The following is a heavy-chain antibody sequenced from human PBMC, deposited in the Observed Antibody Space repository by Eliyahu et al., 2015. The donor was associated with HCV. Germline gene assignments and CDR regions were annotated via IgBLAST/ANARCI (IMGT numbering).Heavy chain of an antibody. CDR1: GFTFFSYD. CDR2: ISSTGSST. Sequence: EVQLVESGGGLVQPGGSLRLSCSASGFTFFSYDMYWVRQAPGKGLEYVSAISSTGSSTYYADSVRDRFTISRDNSKNTLYLQMSNLRAEDSAVYHCVKATIIRTLRSSFDFWGQGTLVTVSS. D-gene: IGHD3-10*01. CDR3: VKATIIRTLRSSFDF. V-gene: IGHV3-64D*09. J-gene: IGHJ4*02.